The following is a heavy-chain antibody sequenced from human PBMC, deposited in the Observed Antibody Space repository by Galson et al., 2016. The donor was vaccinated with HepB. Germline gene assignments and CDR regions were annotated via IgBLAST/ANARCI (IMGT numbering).Heavy chain of an antibody. CDR1: GFRFSNYY. Sequence: SLRLSCAASGFRFSNYYMHWVRQAPGKGLEWVGRSRDKAHSHTTEFAASVEGRFIISRDDSQNSLYLRMNGLKTEDTAIYFCTSGDYGIFENWGQGTLVTVSS. V-gene: IGHV3-72*01. CDR2: SRDKAHSHTT. D-gene: IGHD4-17*01. J-gene: IGHJ4*02. CDR3: TSGDYGIFEN.